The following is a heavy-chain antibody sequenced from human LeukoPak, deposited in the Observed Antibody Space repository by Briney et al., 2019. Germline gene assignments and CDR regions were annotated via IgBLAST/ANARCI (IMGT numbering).Heavy chain of an antibody. D-gene: IGHD3-22*01. CDR3: AKGSYYDSSGSFYFDY. CDR2: ISGSGDNT. V-gene: IGHV3-23*01. CDR1: GFTFSSYA. J-gene: IGHJ4*02. Sequence: GGSLRLSCAASGFTFSSYAMSWVRQAPGKGLEWVSGISGSGDNTYYADSVKGRFTISRDNSKNTLYVQVNSLGTEDTAAYYCAKGSYYDSSGSFYFDYRGQGTLVTVSS.